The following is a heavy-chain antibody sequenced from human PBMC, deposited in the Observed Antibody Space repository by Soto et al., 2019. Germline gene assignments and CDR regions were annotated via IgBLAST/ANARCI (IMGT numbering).Heavy chain of an antibody. V-gene: IGHV4-30-4*01. CDR2: IHDSGST. CDR1: GGSISSGDYS. J-gene: IGHJ3*02. Sequence: QVQLQESGPGLVKPSQTLSLTCTVSGGSISSGDYSWSWIRQPPGKGLEWIGYIHDSGSTYYNPSLKSRVTISVDTSSTQFARKLSSVTAVDTAVYYCARVDGVSYRFDAFDIWGQGTMVTVSS. D-gene: IGHD2-8*01. CDR3: ARVDGVSYRFDAFDI.